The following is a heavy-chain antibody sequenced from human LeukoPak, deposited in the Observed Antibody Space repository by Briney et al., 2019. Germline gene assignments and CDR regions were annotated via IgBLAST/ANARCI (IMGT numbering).Heavy chain of an antibody. D-gene: IGHD6-13*01. CDR1: GGTFSSYA. Sequence: ASVKVSCKASGGTFSSYAISWVRQAPGQGLEWMGGIIPIFGTANYAQKFQGRVTITADESTSTAYMELSSLRSEDTAVYYCAREPAIAAARPFDYWGQGTLVTVSS. CDR2: IIPIFGTA. CDR3: AREPAIAAARPFDY. V-gene: IGHV1-69*13. J-gene: IGHJ4*02.